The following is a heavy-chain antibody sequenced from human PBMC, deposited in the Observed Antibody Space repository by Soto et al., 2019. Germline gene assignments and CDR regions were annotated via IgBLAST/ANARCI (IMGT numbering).Heavy chain of an antibody. CDR2: IYWDDDK. CDR1: GFSLSTSGVG. D-gene: IGHD3-16*01. Sequence: GPTLVNPTQTLTLTCTFSGFSLSTSGVGVGWIRQPPGKALEWLALIYWDDDKRYSPSLRSRLTITKDTSKNQVVLTMTNMDPVDTATYYCAHRGGATVGLYYFDYWGQGALVTVSS. V-gene: IGHV2-5*02. CDR3: AHRGGATVGLYYFDY. J-gene: IGHJ4*02.